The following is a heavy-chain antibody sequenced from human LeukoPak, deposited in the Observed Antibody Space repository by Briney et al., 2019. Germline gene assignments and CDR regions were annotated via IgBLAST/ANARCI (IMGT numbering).Heavy chain of an antibody. CDR3: VRDISGEKSLDY. CDR2: ISHDGSNE. Sequence: GGSLRLSCAASGFDFSSYVMHWVRQAPGKGLEWVAVISHDGSNEYYADSVTGRFTISRDNSKNTLSLQMNSLRAEDTALYYCVRDISGEKSLDYWGQGTLVTVSS. CDR1: GFDFSSYV. V-gene: IGHV3-30*04. J-gene: IGHJ4*02. D-gene: IGHD3-10*01.